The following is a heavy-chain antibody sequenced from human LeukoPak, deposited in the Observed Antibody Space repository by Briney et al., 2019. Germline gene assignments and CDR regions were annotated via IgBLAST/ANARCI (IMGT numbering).Heavy chain of an antibody. D-gene: IGHD5-12*01. CDR3: VRGYSGYDPNLFDY. V-gene: IGHV4-59*01. J-gene: IGHJ4*02. CDR2: IYYSGST. Sequence: SETLSLTCTVSGGSISSYYWSWIRQPPGKGLEWIGYIYYSGSTNYNPSLKSRVTISVDTSKNQFSLKLSSVTAADTAVYYCVRGYSGYDPNLFDYWGQGTLVTVSS. CDR1: GGSISSYY.